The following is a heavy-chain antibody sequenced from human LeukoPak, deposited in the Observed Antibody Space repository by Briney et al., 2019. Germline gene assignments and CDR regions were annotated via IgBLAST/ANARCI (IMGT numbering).Heavy chain of an antibody. J-gene: IGHJ6*02. D-gene: IGHD3-3*01. CDR3: AKEAYDFWSGYYGS. Sequence: GGSLRLSCAASGSIFSTYGMHWVRQTPGKGLEWVAVISYDGSNKYYADSVKGRFIISRDNSKNTLYLQMNSLRLEDTAVYYCAKEAYDFWSGYYGSWGQGTTVTVSS. V-gene: IGHV3-30*18. CDR1: GSIFSTYG. CDR2: ISYDGSNK.